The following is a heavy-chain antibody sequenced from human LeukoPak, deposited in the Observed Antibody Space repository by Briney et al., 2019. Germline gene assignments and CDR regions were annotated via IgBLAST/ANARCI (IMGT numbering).Heavy chain of an antibody. Sequence: GGSLRLSCAASGFTFDDYAMHWVRQAPGKGLEWVSGISWNSGSIGYADSVKGRFTISRDNAKNSLYLQMNSLRAEDTALYYCASAAQGSSSGARPFDYWGQGTLVTVSS. CDR2: ISWNSGSI. D-gene: IGHD6-19*01. V-gene: IGHV3-9*01. J-gene: IGHJ4*02. CDR1: GFTFDDYA. CDR3: ASAAQGSSSGARPFDY.